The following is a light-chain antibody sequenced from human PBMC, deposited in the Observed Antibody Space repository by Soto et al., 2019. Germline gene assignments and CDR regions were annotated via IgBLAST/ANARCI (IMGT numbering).Light chain of an antibody. CDR1: QSVGSSY. Sequence: EVVLTQSPGTLSLSPGESATLSCRASQSVGSSYLAWYQQQPGQAPRLLIFGPSSWATGIPDRFSGGGSGTDFTLTINRLDPEDFAVYYCPHYQTSWTVGQGTKVEIK. CDR3: PHYQTSWT. J-gene: IGKJ1*01. V-gene: IGKV3-20*01. CDR2: GPS.